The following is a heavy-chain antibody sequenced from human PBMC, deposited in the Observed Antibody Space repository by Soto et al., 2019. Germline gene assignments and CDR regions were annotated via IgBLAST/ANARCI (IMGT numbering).Heavy chain of an antibody. J-gene: IGHJ5*02. CDR1: GFSLSNARVG. CDR3: ARIGFWSGYYGILGFDP. CDR2: ILWNDEK. D-gene: IGHD3-3*01. V-gene: IGHV2-26*01. Sequence: QVTLKESGPVLVKPTETLTLTCTVSGFSLSNARVGVSWIRQPPGKALEWLAHILWNDEKSYSPSLKSRLTISKDTTKSEVVPTMTNMDAEDTATYYGARIGFWSGYYGILGFDPWGQGTLVTVSS.